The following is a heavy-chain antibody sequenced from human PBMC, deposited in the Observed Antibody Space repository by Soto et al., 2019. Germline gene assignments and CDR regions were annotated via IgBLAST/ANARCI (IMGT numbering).Heavy chain of an antibody. CDR2: ISGSGGST. CDR1: GFTFSSYA. J-gene: IGHJ3*02. CDR3: ARGGIGYCSGGTCFYTAFDI. D-gene: IGHD2-15*01. Sequence: GGSLRLSCAASGFTFSSYAMSWVRQAPGKGLEWVSAISGSGGSTYYADSLKGRFTISRDNAKNSLYVQMNSLRVEDTAVYYCARGGIGYCSGGTCFYTAFDIWGQGSMVTVSS. V-gene: IGHV3-23*01.